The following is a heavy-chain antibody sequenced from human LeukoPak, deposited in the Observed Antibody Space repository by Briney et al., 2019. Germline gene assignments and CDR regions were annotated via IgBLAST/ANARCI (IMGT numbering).Heavy chain of an antibody. CDR1: GFTFSSYA. Sequence: GGSLRLSCAASGFTFSSYAMSWVRQAPGKGLQWASAISGSGGSTYYADSVKGRFTISRDNSKNTLYLQMNSLRAEDTAVYYCAKMVRGVHYYFDYWGQGTLVTVSS. V-gene: IGHV3-23*01. J-gene: IGHJ4*02. CDR3: AKMVRGVHYYFDY. CDR2: ISGSGGST. D-gene: IGHD3-10*01.